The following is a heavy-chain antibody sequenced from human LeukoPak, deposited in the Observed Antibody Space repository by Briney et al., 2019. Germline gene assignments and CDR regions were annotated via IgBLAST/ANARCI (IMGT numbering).Heavy chain of an antibody. D-gene: IGHD1-26*01. V-gene: IGHV5-51*01. J-gene: IGHJ4*02. CDR3: ARHDSGSYYGGDY. Sequence: GESLKISCKGSGYSFTSYWIGWVRQMPGKVLEWMGIIYPGDSVTRYSPSFQGQVTISVDKSINPAYLQWSSLKASDTAMYFRARHDSGSYYGGDYWGQGTLVTVSS. CDR1: GYSFTSYW. CDR2: IYPGDSVT.